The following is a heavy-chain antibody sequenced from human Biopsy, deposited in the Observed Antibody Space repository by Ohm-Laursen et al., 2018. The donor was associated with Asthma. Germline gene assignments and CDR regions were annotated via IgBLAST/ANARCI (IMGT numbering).Heavy chain of an antibody. CDR1: GGTFNNYA. D-gene: IGHD4-23*01. CDR2: ILPIFGTA. V-gene: IGHV1-69*01. CDR3: ARAIHGGNSDRLDFYYYGLDI. Sequence: SSVKVSCKPSGGTFNNYAINWVRQAPGQGLEWMGGILPIFGTADYAQKFQARVTISADESTSTVYMELSSLRSEDTAVYYCARAIHGGNSDRLDFYYYGLDIWGQGTTVTVSS. J-gene: IGHJ6*02.